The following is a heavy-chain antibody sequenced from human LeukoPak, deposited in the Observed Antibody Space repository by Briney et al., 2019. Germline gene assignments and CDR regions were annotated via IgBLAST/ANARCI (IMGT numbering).Heavy chain of an antibody. CDR2: INPNSGGT. J-gene: IGHJ6*02. V-gene: IGHV1-2*02. CDR1: GYTFTGYY. Sequence: ASVKVSCKSSGYTFTGYYMHWVRHAHGQGLEWMGWINPNSGGTNYAQKFQGRVTRTSDTSISTAYLELSRLRSDDTAVYYCARSDYDILTGYQTEGYYGMDVWGQGTTVTVSS. CDR3: ARSDYDILTGYQTEGYYGMDV. D-gene: IGHD3-9*01.